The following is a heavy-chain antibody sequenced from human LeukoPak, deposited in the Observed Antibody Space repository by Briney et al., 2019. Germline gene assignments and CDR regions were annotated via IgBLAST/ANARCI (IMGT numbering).Heavy chain of an antibody. J-gene: IGHJ4*02. D-gene: IGHD4-17*01. Sequence: SGGSLRLSCAASGFTSSSYSMNWVRQAPGKGLEWVSYISSSSSTIYYADSVKGRFTISRDNAKNSLYLQMNSLRAEDTAVYYCASYGGNSAFDYWGQGTLVTVSS. CDR2: ISSSSSTI. V-gene: IGHV3-48*01. CDR1: GFTSSSYS. CDR3: ASYGGNSAFDY.